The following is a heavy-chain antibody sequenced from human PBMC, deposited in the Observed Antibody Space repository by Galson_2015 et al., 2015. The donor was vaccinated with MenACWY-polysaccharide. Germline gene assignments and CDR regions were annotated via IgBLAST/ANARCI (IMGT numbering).Heavy chain of an antibody. CDR1: GFSFSANG. Sequence: SLRLSCAASGFSFSANGMSWVRQAPGRGLEWVSGSGSGGGLYYADSVKGRFTVSRDNSKNTLYLQMNNLRAEDAAVYYCVKGGWADNWGQGTLVTVSS. D-gene: IGHD1-26*01. V-gene: IGHV3-23*01. CDR3: VKGGWADN. CDR2: SGSGGGL. J-gene: IGHJ4*02.